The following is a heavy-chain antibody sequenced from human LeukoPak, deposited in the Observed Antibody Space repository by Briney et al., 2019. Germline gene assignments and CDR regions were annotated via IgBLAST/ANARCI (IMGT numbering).Heavy chain of an antibody. D-gene: IGHD6-19*01. CDR1: GFTFSSYA. J-gene: IGHJ4*02. Sequence: PGGSLRLSCAASGFTFSSYAMSWVRQAPGKGLEWVSAISGSGGSTYYADSVKGRFTISRDNSKNTLYLQMNSLRAEDTAVYYCAEVLSSGWFIDYFDYWGQGTLVTVSS. CDR3: AEVLSSGWFIDYFDY. V-gene: IGHV3-23*01. CDR2: ISGSGGST.